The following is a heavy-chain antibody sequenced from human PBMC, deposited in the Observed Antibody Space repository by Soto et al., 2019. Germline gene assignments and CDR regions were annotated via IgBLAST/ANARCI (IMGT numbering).Heavy chain of an antibody. CDR1: GGTFSSYT. Sequence: QVQLVQSGAEVKKPGSSVKVSCKASGGTFSSYTISWVRQAPGQGLEWMGRISTILGIANYEQKFQGRVTITADKSTSTAYMELSSLRSEDTAVYYCARDVDTAHTPDWGQGTLVTVSS. D-gene: IGHD5-18*01. V-gene: IGHV1-69*08. CDR2: ISTILGIA. J-gene: IGHJ4*02. CDR3: ARDVDTAHTPD.